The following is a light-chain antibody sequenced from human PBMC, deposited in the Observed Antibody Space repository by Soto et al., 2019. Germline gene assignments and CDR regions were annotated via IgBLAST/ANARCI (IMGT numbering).Light chain of an antibody. Sequence: HCLLTQATSASGTLGHRVTIASFGSRSNIGSNTVNWFQQVPGTAPKLLIYTNNQRPSGVPDRFSGSKSGTSASLAISGLQSQDEADYYCEAWDDSLNGYVFGAGTKV. J-gene: IGLJ1*01. CDR1: RSNIGSNT. CDR3: EAWDDSLNGYV. V-gene: IGLV1-44*01. CDR2: TNN.